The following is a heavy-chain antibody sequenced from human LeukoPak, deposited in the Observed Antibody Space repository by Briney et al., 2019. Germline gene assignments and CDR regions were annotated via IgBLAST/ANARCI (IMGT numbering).Heavy chain of an antibody. V-gene: IGHV3-23*01. J-gene: IGHJ4*02. CDR3: AKDGDWRPAAD. D-gene: IGHD2-2*01. Sequence: PGGSLRLSCAASGFTFSSSAMSWVRQVPGKGLEWVSGISASGGSTYYADSVKGRFTISRDNAKNSLHLQMNSLRAEDTAIYYCAKDGDWRPAADWGQGTLVTVSS. CDR2: ISASGGST. CDR1: GFTFSSSA.